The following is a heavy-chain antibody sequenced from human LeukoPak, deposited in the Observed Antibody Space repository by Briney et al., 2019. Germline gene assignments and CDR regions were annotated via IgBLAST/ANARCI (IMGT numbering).Heavy chain of an antibody. V-gene: IGHV4-30-4*08. CDR1: GISITSGDYY. CDR3: TRHLSGSSWFDP. D-gene: IGHD1-26*01. Sequence: SETLSLTCTVSGISITSGDYYWTWIRQPPGKGLEWVAYMHHTGNTYYNSSLQGRLTISVDTSKNQFSLKLTFVTAADTAMYYCTRHLSGSSWFDPWGQGTLVTVSS. J-gene: IGHJ5*02. CDR2: MHHTGNT.